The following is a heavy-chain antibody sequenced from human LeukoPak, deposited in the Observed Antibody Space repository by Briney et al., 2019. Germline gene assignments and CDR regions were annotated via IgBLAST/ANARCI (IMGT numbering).Heavy chain of an antibody. Sequence: GGSLRLSCAGSGFTFSSYAMSWVRQAPGKGLEWVSVISDTGATTYDADSVKGRFTISRDNSRSTLYLQMNSLRAEDTALYYCAKDTSIGRYCTNGVCSPFDYWGQGTLVTVSS. CDR2: ISDTGATT. J-gene: IGHJ4*02. CDR1: GFTFSSYA. D-gene: IGHD2-8*01. CDR3: AKDTSIGRYCTNGVCSPFDY. V-gene: IGHV3-23*01.